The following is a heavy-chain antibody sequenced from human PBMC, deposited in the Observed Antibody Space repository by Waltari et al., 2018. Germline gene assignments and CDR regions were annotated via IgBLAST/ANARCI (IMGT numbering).Heavy chain of an antibody. Sequence: EVQLVESGGGLVQPGGSLRLSCAASGFTFSSYWMSWVRQAPGKGLGWVANIKQDGSEKDYVDSVKGRCTISRDNAKNSLYLQMNSLRAEDTAVYYCARIAAAGFDYWGQGTLVTVSS. CDR2: IKQDGSEK. CDR3: ARIAAAGFDY. J-gene: IGHJ4*02. CDR1: GFTFSSYW. D-gene: IGHD6-13*01. V-gene: IGHV3-7*04.